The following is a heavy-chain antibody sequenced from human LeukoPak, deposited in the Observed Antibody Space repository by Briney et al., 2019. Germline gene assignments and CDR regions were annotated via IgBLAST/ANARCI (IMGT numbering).Heavy chain of an antibody. Sequence: SETLSLTCTVSGGSISSYYWSWIRQPAGKGLEWIGRIYTSGSTNYNPSLKSRVTMSVDTSKNQFSLKLSSVTAADTAVYYCARDRYYYDSSGYYFDYWGQGTLVTVSS. D-gene: IGHD3-22*01. V-gene: IGHV4-4*07. CDR1: GGSISSYY. CDR3: ARDRYYYDSSGYYFDY. CDR2: IYTSGST. J-gene: IGHJ4*02.